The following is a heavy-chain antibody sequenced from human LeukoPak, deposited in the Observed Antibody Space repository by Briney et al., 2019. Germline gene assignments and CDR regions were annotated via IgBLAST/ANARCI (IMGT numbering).Heavy chain of an antibody. D-gene: IGHD1-1*01. CDR1: GGTFSSYA. CDR3: ARGPELERFDY. CDR2: IIPIFGTA. V-gene: IGHV1-69*05. Sequence: ASVKVSCKASGGTFSSYAISWVRQAPGQGLEWMGGIIPIFGTANYAQKFQGRVTITTAESTSTAYMELSSLRSEDTAVYYCARGPELERFDYWGQGTLVTVSS. J-gene: IGHJ4*02.